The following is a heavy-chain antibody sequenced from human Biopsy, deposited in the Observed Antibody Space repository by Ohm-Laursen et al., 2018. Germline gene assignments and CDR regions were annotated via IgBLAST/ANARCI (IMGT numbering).Heavy chain of an antibody. CDR2: IFYSGIT. J-gene: IGHJ5*02. CDR1: GGSVSSNVAY. V-gene: IGHV4-39*01. CDR3: ARHPTGFWFDP. Sequence: SETLSLTCTVSGGSVSSNVAYWDWIRQPQGKGLESIGSIFYSGITYYNPSLQSQVTMSVDTSKNQFSLNLASVTAADTAVYYCARHPTGFWFDPWGQGTLVIVSS.